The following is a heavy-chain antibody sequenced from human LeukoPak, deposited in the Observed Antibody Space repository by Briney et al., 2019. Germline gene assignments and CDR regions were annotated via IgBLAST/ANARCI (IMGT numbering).Heavy chain of an antibody. D-gene: IGHD5-18*01. CDR2: MNPNSGNT. CDR1: GYTFTRYD. V-gene: IGHV1-8*03. Sequence: ASVKVSCKASGYTFTRYDINWVRHATGQGLEWMGWMNPNSGNTGYAQKFRGRVTITRNTSISTAYMELSSLRSEDTGVYYCAGGQSTPQLWLTRAFRYKYYFDYWGQGTLVTVSS. J-gene: IGHJ4*02. CDR3: AGGQSTPQLWLTRAFRYKYYFDY.